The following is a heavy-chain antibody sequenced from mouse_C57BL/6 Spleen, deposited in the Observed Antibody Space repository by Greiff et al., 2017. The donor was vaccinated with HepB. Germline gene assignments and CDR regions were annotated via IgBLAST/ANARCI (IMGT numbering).Heavy chain of an antibody. V-gene: IGHV1-39*01. D-gene: IGHD1-3*01. CDR2: INPNYGTT. Sequence: VQLQQSGPELVKPGASVKISCKASGYSFTDYNMNWVKQSNGKSLEWIGVINPNYGTTRYNQKFKGKATLTVDQSSSTAYMQLNSLTSEDSAVYYCARGGLKWSYYAMDYWGQGTSVTVSS. CDR3: ARGGLKWSYYAMDY. J-gene: IGHJ4*01. CDR1: GYSFTDYN.